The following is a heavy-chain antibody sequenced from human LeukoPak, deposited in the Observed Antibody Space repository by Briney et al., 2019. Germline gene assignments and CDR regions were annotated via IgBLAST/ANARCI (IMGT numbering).Heavy chain of an antibody. Sequence: SGPTLVNPTQTLTLTCTFSGFSLSTSGMRVSWIRQPPGKALEWLARIYRDDDEFYSTSLKTRLTISKDTSKNQVVLTMTNMDPVDTATYYCARTLTGTTFDYWGQGTLVTVSS. CDR2: IYRDDDE. V-gene: IGHV2-70*04. J-gene: IGHJ4*02. CDR1: GFSLSTSGMR. D-gene: IGHD1-20*01. CDR3: ARTLTGTTFDY.